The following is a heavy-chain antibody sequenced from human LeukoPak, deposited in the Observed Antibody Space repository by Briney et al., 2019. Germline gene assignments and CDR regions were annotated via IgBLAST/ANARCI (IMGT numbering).Heavy chain of an antibody. D-gene: IGHD5-24*01. J-gene: IGHJ5*02. CDR1: GYTFTSNY. CDR3: ARDNSVRDEAWWFSP. CDR2: ISPSGGST. Sequence: ASVKVSCKAFGYTFTSNYMHWVRQAPGQGPEWMGVISPSGGSTTYAQKFQGRVTLTRDMSTNTDYLELSSLRSEDTAVYYCARDNSVRDEAWWFSPWGQGTLVIVSS. V-gene: IGHV1-46*01.